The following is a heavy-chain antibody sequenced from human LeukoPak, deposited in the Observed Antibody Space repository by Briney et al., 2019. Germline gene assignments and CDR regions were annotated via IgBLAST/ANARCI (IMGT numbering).Heavy chain of an antibody. CDR1: GYTFTSYA. V-gene: IGHV1-18*01. CDR2: ISAYNGNT. CDR3: ARVVQGVATIKYYFDY. Sequence: EASVKVSCKASGYTFTSYAMHWVRQAPGQGLEWMGWISAYNGNTNYAQKLQGRVTMTTDTSTSTAYMELRSLRSDDTAVYYCARVVQGVATIKYYFDYWGQGTLVTVSS. J-gene: IGHJ4*02. D-gene: IGHD5-12*01.